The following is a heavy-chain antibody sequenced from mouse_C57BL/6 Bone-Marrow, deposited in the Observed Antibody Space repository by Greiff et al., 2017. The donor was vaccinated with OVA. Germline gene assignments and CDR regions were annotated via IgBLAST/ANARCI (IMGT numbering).Heavy chain of an antibody. CDR3: AREGGWLPPFAY. D-gene: IGHD2-3*01. V-gene: IGHV1-69*01. J-gene: IGHJ3*01. Sequence: QVQLQQPGAELVMPGASVKLSCKASGYTFTSYWMHWVKQRPGQGLEWIGEIDPSDSYTNYNQKFKGKSTLTVDKSSSTAYMQLSSLTSEDSAVYYWAREGGWLPPFAYWGQGTLVTVSA. CDR1: GYTFTSYW. CDR2: IDPSDSYT.